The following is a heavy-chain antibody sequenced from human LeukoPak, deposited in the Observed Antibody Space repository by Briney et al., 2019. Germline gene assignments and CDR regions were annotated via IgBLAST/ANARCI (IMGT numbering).Heavy chain of an antibody. CDR2: IYYSGGT. D-gene: IGHD3-22*01. J-gene: IGHJ5*02. CDR3: ARALIYSSSVEFWFDP. CDR1: GGSVSTYY. Sequence: SETLSLTCTISGGSVSTYYWSWIRQPPGKGLEWIGHIYYSGGTHYNPSHKSRVTISVDTSKKQFSLKLRSVTAADTAVYYCARALIYSSSVEFWFDPWGQGTLVTVSS. V-gene: IGHV4-59*02.